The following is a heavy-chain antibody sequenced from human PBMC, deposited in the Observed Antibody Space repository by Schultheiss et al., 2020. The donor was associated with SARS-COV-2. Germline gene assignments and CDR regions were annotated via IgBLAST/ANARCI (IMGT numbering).Heavy chain of an antibody. Sequence: ASVKVSCKASGYTFTSYDINWVRQATGQGLEWMGWMNPNSGNTGYAQKFQGRVTMTRNTSISTAYMELSSLRSEDTAVYYCARDPESGSYNYYYGMDVWGQGTTVTVSS. J-gene: IGHJ6*02. V-gene: IGHV1-8*01. CDR1: GYTFTSYD. CDR3: ARDPESGSYNYYYGMDV. CDR2: MNPNSGNT. D-gene: IGHD3-10*01.